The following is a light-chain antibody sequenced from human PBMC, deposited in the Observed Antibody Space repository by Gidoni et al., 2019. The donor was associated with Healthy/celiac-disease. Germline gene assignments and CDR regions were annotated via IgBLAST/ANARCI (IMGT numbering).Light chain of an antibody. J-gene: IGKJ3*01. CDR1: QSVSSSY. Sequence: EIVLTQSPRTLSLSPVERATLSCRASQSVSSSYLAWYQQNTGQAPRRLIYVVSSRATGIPDRFSGSGSGTDFTLTISRLEPEDFAVYYCQQYGSSPPFTFGPGTKVEIK. CDR2: VVS. CDR3: QQYGSSPPFT. V-gene: IGKV3-20*01.